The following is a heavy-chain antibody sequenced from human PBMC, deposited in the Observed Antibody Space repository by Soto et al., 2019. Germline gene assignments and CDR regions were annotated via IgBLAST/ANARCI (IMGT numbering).Heavy chain of an antibody. CDR3: ARESGYSYGRDFDY. Sequence: GGSLRLSCAASGFTFSDHYMDWVRQAPGKGLEWVGRTRNKANSYTTEYAASVKGRFTISRDDSKNSLYLQMNSLKTEDTAVYYCARESGYSYGRDFDYWGQGTLVTVSS. D-gene: IGHD5-18*01. J-gene: IGHJ4*02. CDR2: TRNKANSYTT. V-gene: IGHV3-72*01. CDR1: GFTFSDHY.